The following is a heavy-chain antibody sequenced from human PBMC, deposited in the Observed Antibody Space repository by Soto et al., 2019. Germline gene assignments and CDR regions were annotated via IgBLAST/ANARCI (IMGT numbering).Heavy chain of an antibody. CDR3: ARGVVIIVYYYYYGMDV. D-gene: IGHD3-3*01. Sequence: QVQLVQSGAEVKKPGSSVKVSCKASGGTFSSYAISWVRQAPGQGLEWMGGIIPIFGTANYAQKFQGRVTITADESTSXXYMELSSLRSEDTAVYYCARGVVIIVYYYYYGMDVWGQGTTVTVSS. J-gene: IGHJ6*02. V-gene: IGHV1-69*12. CDR2: IIPIFGTA. CDR1: GGTFSSYA.